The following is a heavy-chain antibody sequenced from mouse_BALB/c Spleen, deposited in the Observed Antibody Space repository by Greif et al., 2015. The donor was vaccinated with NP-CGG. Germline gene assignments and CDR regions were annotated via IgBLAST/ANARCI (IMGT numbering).Heavy chain of an antibody. V-gene: IGHV14-3*02. Sequence: EVQLQQSGAELVKPGASVKVSCTASGFNIKDTYMHWVKQRPEQGLEWIGRIDPANGNTKYDPKFQGKATITADTSSNTAYLQLSSLTSEDTAVYYCASPYYYGNSSPAYWGQGTLVTVSA. CDR2: IDPANGNT. D-gene: IGHD1-1*01. CDR3: ASPYYYGNSSPAY. CDR1: GFNIKDTY. J-gene: IGHJ3*01.